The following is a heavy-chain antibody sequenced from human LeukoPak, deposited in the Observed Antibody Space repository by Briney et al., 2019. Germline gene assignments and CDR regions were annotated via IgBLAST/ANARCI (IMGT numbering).Heavy chain of an antibody. Sequence: GASVKVSCKASGYTFTGYYMHWVRQAPGQGLEWMGWINPNSGGTNYAQKFQGRVTMTRDTSISTAYMELSRLRSDDTAVYYCARDPREIQLWLTGYYYYYMDVWGKGSTVTVSS. CDR1: GYTFTGYY. J-gene: IGHJ6*03. CDR2: INPNSGGT. CDR3: ARDPREIQLWLTGYYYYYMDV. D-gene: IGHD5-18*01. V-gene: IGHV1-2*02.